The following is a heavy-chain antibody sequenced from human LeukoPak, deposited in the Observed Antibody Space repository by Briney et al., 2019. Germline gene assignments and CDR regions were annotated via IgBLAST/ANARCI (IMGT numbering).Heavy chain of an antibody. V-gene: IGHV3-23*01. CDR1: GFTFSSYA. Sequence: GGSLRLSCAASGFTFSSYAMSWVRQAPGRGLEWVSVISGSGARTSYADSMKGRFTVSRDNSKNTLYLQMNSLRAEDTAVYYCARAYDSKPRDAFDIWGQGAMVTVSS. D-gene: IGHD3-22*01. J-gene: IGHJ3*02. CDR2: ISGSGART. CDR3: ARAYDSKPRDAFDI.